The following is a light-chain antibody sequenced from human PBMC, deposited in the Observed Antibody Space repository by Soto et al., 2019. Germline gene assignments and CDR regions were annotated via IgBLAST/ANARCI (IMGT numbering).Light chain of an antibody. Sequence: DIQMTQSPSTLSASVGGRVTITCRASQSVGTWVAWYQQKPGKAPKLLIYDVSTLDSGVPSRFNGSASGTEFTLTISSLESDDFATYYCQQYHRYSTFGQGTKVDIK. CDR1: QSVGTW. CDR2: DVS. J-gene: IGKJ1*01. V-gene: IGKV1-5*01. CDR3: QQYHRYST.